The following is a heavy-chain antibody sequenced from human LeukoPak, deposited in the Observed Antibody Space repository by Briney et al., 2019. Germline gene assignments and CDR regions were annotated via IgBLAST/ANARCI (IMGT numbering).Heavy chain of an antibody. Sequence: GESLRLSCAAYGFLLSSYWMGWVSRAPGKGLEWVSRMDPDGRTIDYADSVKGRSTISRDNAKDTLYLQMRSLRDEDTSVYYCISDLCGSDDQCGRGTLVTVSS. D-gene: IGHD2-21*01. CDR2: MDPDGRTI. CDR1: GFLLSSYW. J-gene: IGHJ5*02. CDR3: ISDLCGSDDQ. V-gene: IGHV3-74*01.